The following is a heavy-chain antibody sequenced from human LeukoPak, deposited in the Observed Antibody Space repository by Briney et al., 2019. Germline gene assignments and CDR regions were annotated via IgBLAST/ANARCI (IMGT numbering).Heavy chain of an antibody. V-gene: IGHV1-2*02. Sequence: GASVKVSCKASGYTFTDYYLHWVRQAPGQGLEWMGWIKPHTGDTHYAQSFQGRVTMTRDTSISTAYMDLVMLRSDDTDVYYCARGLALSQTTGTTFDYWGQGTLVTVSS. CDR3: ARGLALSQTTGTTFDY. D-gene: IGHD4-17*01. J-gene: IGHJ4*02. CDR1: GYTFTDYY. CDR2: IKPHTGDT.